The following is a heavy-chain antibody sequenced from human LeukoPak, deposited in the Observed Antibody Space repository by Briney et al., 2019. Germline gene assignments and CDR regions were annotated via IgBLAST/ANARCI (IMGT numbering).Heavy chain of an antibody. CDR3: ARDCGSGGCDY. J-gene: IGHJ4*01. V-gene: IGHV3-74*01. CDR2: INSDGSNT. CDR1: GFTFSSYW. Sequence: PGGSLRLSCAASGFTFSSYWMHWVRQAPGKGLVWVSRINSDGSNTRYADSVKGRFTISRDNAKNTLYLQMNSLRVEDTAVYYCARDCGSGGCDYWGQGTLVTVSS. D-gene: IGHD2-15*01.